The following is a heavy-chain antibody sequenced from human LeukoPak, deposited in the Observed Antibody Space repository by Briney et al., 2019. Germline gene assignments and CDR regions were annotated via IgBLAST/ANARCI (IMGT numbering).Heavy chain of an antibody. CDR3: ARGQLDILTGYYGYYFDY. D-gene: IGHD3-9*01. CDR2: MNPNSGNT. J-gene: IGHJ4*02. Sequence: ASVTVSCKASGYTFTGYYMHWVRQATGQGLELRGWMNPNSGNTGYAQKFQGRVTMTRNTFISTAYMELSSLRSEDTAVYYCARGQLDILTGYYGYYFDYWGQGTLVTVSS. V-gene: IGHV1-8*02. CDR1: GYTFTGYY.